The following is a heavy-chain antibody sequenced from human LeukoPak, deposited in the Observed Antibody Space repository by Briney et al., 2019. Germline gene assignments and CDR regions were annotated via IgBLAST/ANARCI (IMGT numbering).Heavy chain of an antibody. Sequence: GGSLRLSRVASVFTVSSNYMSWVRQAPGKGLEWVSSISSSSSYIYYADSVKGRFTISRDNAKNSLYLQMNSLRAEDTAVYYCARERLPAASNLLDYWGQGTLVTVSS. CDR1: VFTVSSNY. CDR2: ISSSSSYI. V-gene: IGHV3-21*01. J-gene: IGHJ4*02. D-gene: IGHD2-2*01. CDR3: ARERLPAASNLLDY.